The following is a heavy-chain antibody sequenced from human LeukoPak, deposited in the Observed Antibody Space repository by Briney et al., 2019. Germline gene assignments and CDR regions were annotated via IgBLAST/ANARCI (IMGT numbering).Heavy chain of an antibody. D-gene: IGHD4-17*01. Sequence: SETLSLICTVSGGSIRNHYWSWIRQPAGKGLEWIGRFYTSDNTKHTNYDPSLKSRVTMSADSSKNQLSLQLTSVTAADTAAYYCAREPLRGPFDYWGQGTLVTVSS. V-gene: IGHV4-4*07. CDR3: AREPLRGPFDY. CDR1: GGSIRNHY. J-gene: IGHJ4*02. CDR2: FYTSDNTKHT.